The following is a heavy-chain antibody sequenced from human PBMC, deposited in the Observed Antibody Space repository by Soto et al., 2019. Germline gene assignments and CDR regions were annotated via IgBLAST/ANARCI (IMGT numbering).Heavy chain of an antibody. D-gene: IGHD6-13*01. J-gene: IGHJ1*01. CDR1: GGTFSSYA. Sequence: QVQLVQSVAEVKKPGSSVKVSCKASGGTFSSYAISWVRQAPGQGLEWMGGIIPIFGTANYAQKFQGRVTITADESTSTAYMELSSLRSEDTAVYYCARDPGIAAAGTHGYFQHWGQGTLVTVSS. CDR3: ARDPGIAAAGTHGYFQH. V-gene: IGHV1-69*01. CDR2: IIPIFGTA.